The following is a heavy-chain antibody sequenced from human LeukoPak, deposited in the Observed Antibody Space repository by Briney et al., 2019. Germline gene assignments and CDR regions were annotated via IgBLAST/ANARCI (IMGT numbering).Heavy chain of an antibody. CDR2: ISAYNVNT. J-gene: IGHJ4*02. CDR3: ARGRATTFPFEY. V-gene: IGHV1-18*04. D-gene: IGHD1-26*01. Sequence: ASVKVSCRASGYTFTSYGITWVRQAPGQGLEWMGWISAYNVNTNYAQKLQGRVTMTTDTSTSTAYMELRSLRSDDTAVYYCARGRATTFPFEYWGQGTLVTVSS. CDR1: GYTFTSYG.